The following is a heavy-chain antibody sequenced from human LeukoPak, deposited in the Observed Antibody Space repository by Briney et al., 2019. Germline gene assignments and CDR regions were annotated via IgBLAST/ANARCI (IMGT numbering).Heavy chain of an antibody. CDR1: GFTFSSYG. CDR2: IWYDGSNK. CDR3: ARAYYDFWSGYSWLDYYYYGMDV. D-gene: IGHD3-3*01. Sequence: GGSLRLSCAASGFTFSSYGMHWVRQAPGKGLEWVAVIWYDGSNKYYADSVKGRFTISRDNSKNTLYLQMNSLRAEDTAVYYCARAYYDFWSGYSWLDYYYYGMDVWGQGTTVTVSS. V-gene: IGHV3-33*01. J-gene: IGHJ6*02.